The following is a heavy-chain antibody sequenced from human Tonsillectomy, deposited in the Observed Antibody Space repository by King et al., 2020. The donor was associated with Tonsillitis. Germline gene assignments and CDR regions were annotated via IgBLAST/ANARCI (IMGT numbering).Heavy chain of an antibody. V-gene: IGHV3-30*18. CDR1: GFTFSSYG. CDR3: AKEVRSSGAASEGYYYYGMDF. Sequence: VQLVESGGGVVQPGRSLRLSCAASGFTFSSYGMHWVRQAPGKGLEWVAVISYDGSNKYYADSVKGRFTISRDNSKNTLYLQMNSLRVEDTAVYYCAKEVRSSGAASEGYYYYGMDFWGQGTTVTVSS. D-gene: IGHD6-13*01. CDR2: ISYDGSNK. J-gene: IGHJ6*02.